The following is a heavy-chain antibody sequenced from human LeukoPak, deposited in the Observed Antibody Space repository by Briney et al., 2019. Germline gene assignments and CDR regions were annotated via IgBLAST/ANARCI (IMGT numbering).Heavy chain of an antibody. D-gene: IGHD2-2*01. CDR3: ARVPPRYCSSTSCPEY. Sequence: SQTLSLTCTVSGGSISGGDYYWSWIRQPPGKGLEWIGYIYYSGSTYYNPSLKSRVTISVDTSKNQFSLKLSSVTAADTAVYYCARVPPRYCSSTSCPEYWGQGTLVTVSS. CDR1: GGSISGGDYY. CDR2: IYYSGST. V-gene: IGHV4-30-4*08. J-gene: IGHJ4*02.